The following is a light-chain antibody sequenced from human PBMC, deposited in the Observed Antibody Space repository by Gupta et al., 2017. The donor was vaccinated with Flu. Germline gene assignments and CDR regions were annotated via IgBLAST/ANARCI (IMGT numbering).Light chain of an antibody. J-gene: IGLJ2*01. CDR3: QVWDSSSDHVV. Sequence: SYVLPQPPSVSVAPGQTARITCGGNNIGSKSVHWYQQKPGQAPVLVVYDDSDRPSGIPERFSGSNSGNTATLTISRAEAGDEADYYCQVWDSSSDHVVFGGGTKLTVL. CDR2: DDS. CDR1: NIGSKS. V-gene: IGLV3-21*02.